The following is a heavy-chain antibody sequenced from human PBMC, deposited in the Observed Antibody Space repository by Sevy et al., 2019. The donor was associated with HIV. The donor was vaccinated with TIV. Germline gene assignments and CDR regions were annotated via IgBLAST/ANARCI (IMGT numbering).Heavy chain of an antibody. CDR3: VRDDRDGYFEY. CDR1: GYTFTGYN. V-gene: IGHV1-2*02. CDR2: INPDSGGP. Sequence: ASVKVSCKASGYTFTGYNMHWMRQAPGQGLEWMGWINPDSGGPTYAPKFQGRVTLTRDTSISTAYMDLSRLKSDDTAVYYCVRDDRDGYFEYWGQGTLVTVSS. J-gene: IGHJ4*02.